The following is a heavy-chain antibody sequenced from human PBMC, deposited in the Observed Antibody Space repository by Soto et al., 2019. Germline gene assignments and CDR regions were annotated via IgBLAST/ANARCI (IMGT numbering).Heavy chain of an antibody. CDR1: GFTFSSYG. Sequence: GGSLRLSCAASGFTFSSYGMHWVRQAPGKGLEWVAVISYDGSNKYYADSVKGRFTISRDNSKNTLYLQMNSLRAEDTAFYYCAKDHGPGFWSGYSHFDYWGQGTLVTVSS. CDR2: ISYDGSNK. J-gene: IGHJ4*02. CDR3: AKDHGPGFWSGYSHFDY. D-gene: IGHD3-3*01. V-gene: IGHV3-30*18.